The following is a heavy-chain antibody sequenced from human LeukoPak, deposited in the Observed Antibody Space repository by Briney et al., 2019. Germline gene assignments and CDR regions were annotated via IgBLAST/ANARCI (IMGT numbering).Heavy chain of an antibody. V-gene: IGHV4-34*01. J-gene: IGHJ6*03. Sequence: SETLSLTCAVYGGSFSGYYWSWIRQPPGKGLEWIGEINHSGSTNYNPSLKSRVTISVDTSKNQFSLKLSSVTAADTAVYYCARVTSSSRSAYYYYYMDVWGKGTTVTVSS. CDR1: GGSFSGYY. CDR2: INHSGST. CDR3: ARVTSSSRSAYYYYYMDV. D-gene: IGHD6-13*01.